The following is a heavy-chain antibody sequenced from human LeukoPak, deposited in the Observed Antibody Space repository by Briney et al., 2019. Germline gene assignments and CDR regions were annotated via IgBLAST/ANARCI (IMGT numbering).Heavy chain of an antibody. CDR2: INPNSGDT. CDR1: GGTFRSYA. CDR3: ARDYCSSTSCLFDY. Sequence: ASVKVSCKASGGTFRSYAFTWVRQAPGQGLEWMGRINPNSGDTNYAQKFQGRVAMTRDTSISTAYMELSRLRSDDTAVYYCARDYCSSTSCLFDYWGQGTLVTVSS. V-gene: IGHV1-2*06. J-gene: IGHJ4*02. D-gene: IGHD2-2*01.